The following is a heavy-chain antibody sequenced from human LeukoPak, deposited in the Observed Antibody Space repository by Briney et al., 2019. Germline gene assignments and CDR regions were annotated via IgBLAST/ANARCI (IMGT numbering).Heavy chain of an antibody. CDR3: ARGRMYGSGSSILY. D-gene: IGHD3-10*01. V-gene: IGHV3-30*04. CDR1: GFTFSSYA. J-gene: IGHJ4*02. CDR2: ISYDGSNK. Sequence: PGRSLRLSCAASGFTFSSYAMHWVRQAPGKGLEWVAVISYDGSNKYYADSVKGRFTISRDNSKNTLYLQMNSLRAEDTAVYYCARGRMYGSGSSILYWGQGTLVTVSS.